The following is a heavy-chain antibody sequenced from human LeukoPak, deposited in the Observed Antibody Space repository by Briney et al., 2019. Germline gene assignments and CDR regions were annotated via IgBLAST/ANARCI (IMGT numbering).Heavy chain of an antibody. V-gene: IGHV3-30*04. D-gene: IGHD6-13*01. CDR2: ISYDGSNK. Sequence: GGSLRLSCAASGFTFSSYAMHWVRQAPGKGLEWVAVISYDGSNKYYADSVKGRSTISRDNSKNTLYLQMNSLRAEDTAVYYCARSSSWYCSSWGQGTLVTVSS. J-gene: IGHJ4*02. CDR1: GFTFSSYA. CDR3: ARSSSWYCSS.